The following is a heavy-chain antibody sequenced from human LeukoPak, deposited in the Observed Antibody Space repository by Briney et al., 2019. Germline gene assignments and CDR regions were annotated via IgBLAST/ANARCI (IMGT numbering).Heavy chain of an antibody. Sequence: GESLRLSCAASGFTFSTYSMNWVRQAPGKGLEWVSYISSSTSTIYYADSVKGRFTISRDNAKNSLYLQMNSLRDEDTAVYYCARAGGDGYNPMWDYWGQGTLVTVSS. CDR1: GFTFSTYS. D-gene: IGHD5-24*01. CDR3: ARAGGDGYNPMWDY. J-gene: IGHJ4*02. CDR2: ISSSTSTI. V-gene: IGHV3-48*02.